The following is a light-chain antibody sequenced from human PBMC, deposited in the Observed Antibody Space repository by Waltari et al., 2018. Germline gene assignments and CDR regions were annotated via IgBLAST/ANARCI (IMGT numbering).Light chain of an antibody. CDR3: SSYGGNNNIL. J-gene: IGLJ2*01. CDR2: EVT. V-gene: IGLV2-8*01. CDR1: SSAVGGFNY. Sequence: QSALTQPPSASGSPGQSVPISCTRTSSAVGGFNYVSGYQQHPGKAPKLIIFEVTKRPSGVPDRFSGSKSGNTASLTVSGLQSEDEADYYCSSYGGNNNILFGGGTKLSVL.